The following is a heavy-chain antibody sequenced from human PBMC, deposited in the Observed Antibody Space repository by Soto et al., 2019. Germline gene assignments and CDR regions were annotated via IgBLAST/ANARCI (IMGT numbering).Heavy chain of an antibody. J-gene: IGHJ5*02. CDR3: ASDCHAYSNYDWLDP. CDR1: GYTFTTYG. D-gene: IGHD4-4*01. V-gene: IGHV1-18*01. Sequence: ASVKVSCKASGYTFTTYGITWVRQAPGQGLEWMGWISTYDGDTNYAQKLQGRVTITADESTSTAYMELSSLRSEDTAVYYCASDCHAYSNYDWLDPWGQGTLVTVSS. CDR2: ISTYDGDT.